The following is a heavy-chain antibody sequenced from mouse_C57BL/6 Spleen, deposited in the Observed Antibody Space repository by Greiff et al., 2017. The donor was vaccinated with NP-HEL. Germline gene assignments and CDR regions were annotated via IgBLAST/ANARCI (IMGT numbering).Heavy chain of an antibody. V-gene: IGHV2-5*01. CDR2: IWRGGST. CDR1: GFSLTSYG. CDR3: AKNGKSNPYYFDY. Sequence: VMLVESGPGLVQPSQSLSITCTVSGFSLTSYGVHWVRQSPGKGLEWLGVIWRGGSTDYTAAFMSRLSITKDNSKSQVFFKMNSLQADDTAIYYCAKNGKSNPYYFDYWGQGTTLTVSS. J-gene: IGHJ2*01. D-gene: IGHD2-5*01.